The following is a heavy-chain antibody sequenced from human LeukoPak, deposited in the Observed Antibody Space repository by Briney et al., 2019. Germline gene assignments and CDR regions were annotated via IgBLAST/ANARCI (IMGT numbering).Heavy chain of an antibody. J-gene: IGHJ3*02. Sequence: GGSLRLSCAASGFTFSSYGMHWVRQAPGKGLEWVAVISYDGSNKYYADSVKGRFTISRDNSKNTLYLQMNSLRAEDTAVYYCARLEATTAAIDIWGQGTMVTVSS. D-gene: IGHD1-26*01. CDR2: ISYDGSNK. CDR3: ARLEATTAAIDI. CDR1: GFTFSSYG. V-gene: IGHV3-30*03.